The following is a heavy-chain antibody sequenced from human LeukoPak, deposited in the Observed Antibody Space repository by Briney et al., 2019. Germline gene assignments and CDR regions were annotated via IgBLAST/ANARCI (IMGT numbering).Heavy chain of an antibody. CDR3: ARERGNLRGDAFDI. V-gene: IGHV4-4*07. CDR2: IYSSGNT. J-gene: IGHJ3*02. CDR1: GVSISSYY. Sequence: SETLSLTCTVSGVSISSYYWTWIRQPAGKGLEWIGRIYSSGNTNYNPSLESRVTMSIDTSKNQFSLKLSSVTAADTAVCYCARERGNLRGDAFDIWGQGTMVTVSS. D-gene: IGHD1-26*01.